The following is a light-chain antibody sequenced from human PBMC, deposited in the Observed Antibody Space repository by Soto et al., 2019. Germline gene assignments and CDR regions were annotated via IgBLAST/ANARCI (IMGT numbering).Light chain of an antibody. V-gene: IGKV3-20*01. CDR2: GAS. J-gene: IGKJ1*01. CDR3: QQYGSSRT. CDR1: ESISRNF. Sequence: EIALTQSPGTLSLSPGERATVSCRASESISRNFLAWYQQKPGRAPRLLIYGASSRANGIPDRFSGSGSGTDFTLTISRLEPEDFAVYYCQQYGSSRTFGQGTKVDIK.